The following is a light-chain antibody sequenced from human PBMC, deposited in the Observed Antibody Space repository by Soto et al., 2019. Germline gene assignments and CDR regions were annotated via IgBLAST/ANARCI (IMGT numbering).Light chain of an antibody. CDR1: QSISSSY. CDR2: GAS. V-gene: IGKV3-20*01. Sequence: IVLTQSPGTLSLSPGERATLSCRASQSISSSYLAWYQHKPGQAPRLLIYGASSRATGIPDRFSGSGSGTDFTLTISRLEPEDFAVYYCQQYDSSWTFGQGTKVDIK. J-gene: IGKJ1*01. CDR3: QQYDSSWT.